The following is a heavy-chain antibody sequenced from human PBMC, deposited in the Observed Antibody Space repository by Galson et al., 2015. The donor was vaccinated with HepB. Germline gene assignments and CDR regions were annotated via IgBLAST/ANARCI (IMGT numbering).Heavy chain of an antibody. J-gene: IGHJ4*02. D-gene: IGHD4-17*01. V-gene: IGHV3-30*18. CDR2: ISCDGSNT. CDR3: AKEVNYGAHLPTPY. Sequence: SLRLSCAASGFTFSNYAMHWVRQAPGKGLEWVSVISCDGSNTYYADSVKGRFTISRDNSKNTLYLHMNSLRAEDTAVFYCAKEVNYGAHLPTPYWGQGTLVTVPS. CDR1: GFTFSNYA.